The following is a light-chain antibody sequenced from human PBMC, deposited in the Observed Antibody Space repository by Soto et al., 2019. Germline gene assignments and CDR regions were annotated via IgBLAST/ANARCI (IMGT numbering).Light chain of an antibody. V-gene: IGLV1-44*01. J-gene: IGLJ3*02. Sequence: QTVVTQSPSASGTPGQRVTISCSGTSSNIERNTVNWYQQLPGTAPKLLIYSNNVRPSGVPDRFSGSNSGTSASLAISGLQSEDEADYSCAVWDDSLNGWVFGGGTKLTVL. CDR2: SNN. CDR1: SSNIERNT. CDR3: AVWDDSLNGWV.